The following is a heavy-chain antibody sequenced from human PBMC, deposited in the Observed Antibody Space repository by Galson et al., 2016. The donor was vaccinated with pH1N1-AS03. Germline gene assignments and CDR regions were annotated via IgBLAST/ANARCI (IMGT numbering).Heavy chain of an antibody. J-gene: IGHJ4*02. CDR1: GYRFTNYW. CDR3: ARPRLNYFEN. CDR2: IYPGNSDS. V-gene: IGHV5-51*03. D-gene: IGHD3-16*01. Sequence: QSGAEVKKPGESLKISCKGSGYRFTNYWIGWVRQMPGKGLEWMGIIYPGNSDSRYNKSFQGQVTISADTSISTVYLQWSSLQASDTAMYYCARPRLNYFENWGQGTLVTVSS.